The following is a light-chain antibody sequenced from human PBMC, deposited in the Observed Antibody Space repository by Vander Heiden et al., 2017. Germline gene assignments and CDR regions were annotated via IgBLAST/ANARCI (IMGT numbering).Light chain of an antibody. Sequence: DIVMPQTPPPPSVTPGQPASITCKSRQSLLHSDGKAYLYWYLQKPGKLPQLLIYEVSTRQSGVPDRFSGSGSGTDFTLKISRVEAEDVGVYYCRQCTQVPFTFGRGTKVDIK. V-gene: IGKV2D-29*01. CDR3: RQCTQVPFT. CDR1: QSLLHSDGKAY. J-gene: IGKJ3*01. CDR2: EVS.